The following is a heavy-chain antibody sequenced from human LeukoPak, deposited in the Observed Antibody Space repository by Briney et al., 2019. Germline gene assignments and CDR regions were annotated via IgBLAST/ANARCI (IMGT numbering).Heavy chain of an antibody. CDR2: ISRGGSPI. CDR1: GFTFSSYE. CDR3: AKGAAVAGTFGY. J-gene: IGHJ4*02. D-gene: IGHD6-19*01. Sequence: GGSLRLSCAASGFTFSSYEMNWVRQAPGKGLEWVSSISRGGSPIFYADSVRGRFTTSRDNAKKSLFLQMTSLRAEDTAVYYCAKGAAVAGTFGYWGQGTLVTVSS. V-gene: IGHV3-48*03.